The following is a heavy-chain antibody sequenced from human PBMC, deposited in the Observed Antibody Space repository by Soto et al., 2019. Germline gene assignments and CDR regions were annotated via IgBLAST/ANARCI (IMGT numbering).Heavy chain of an antibody. Sequence: QPGGSLRLSCAASGFTFSSYEMNWVRQAPGKGLEWVSYISSSGSTIYYADSVKGRFTISRDNAKNSLYLQMNSLGAEDTAVYYCASGYSGYDWYFDYWGQGTLVTVSS. D-gene: IGHD5-12*01. V-gene: IGHV3-48*03. CDR1: GFTFSSYE. J-gene: IGHJ4*02. CDR3: ASGYSGYDWYFDY. CDR2: ISSSGSTI.